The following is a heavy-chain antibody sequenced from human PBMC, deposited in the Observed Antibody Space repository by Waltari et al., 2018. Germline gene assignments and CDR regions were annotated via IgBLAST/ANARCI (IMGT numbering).Heavy chain of an antibody. CDR3: AKDAFGNTYLDF. CDR2: IWFDGSDK. D-gene: IGHD2-2*02. CDR1: GFTFSNFG. V-gene: IGHV3-30*02. Sequence: QVNLVESGGGVVQPGGSLRLSCATSGFTFSNFGMPWVRQAPGKGLEWVDLIWFDGSDKCYADSVRGRFTISRDNSARTLYLDMDSLRLDDTAMYYCAKDAFGNTYLDFWGQGTLVTVSS. J-gene: IGHJ4*02.